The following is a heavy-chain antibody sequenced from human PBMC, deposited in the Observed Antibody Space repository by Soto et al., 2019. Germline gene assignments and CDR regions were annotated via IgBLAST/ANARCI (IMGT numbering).Heavy chain of an antibody. J-gene: IGHJ5*02. Sequence: EVQLVESGGGLVQPGGSLRLSCAASGFTFNSYSMNWVRQAPGKGLEWVSYISSSSTTKYYTDSVKGRFTISRDNAKNSLYLQMNGLRDDDTAVYYCARPGSGWATWFDPWGQGTLVTVSS. CDR1: GFTFNSYS. CDR3: ARPGSGWATWFDP. D-gene: IGHD6-19*01. V-gene: IGHV3-48*02. CDR2: ISSSSTTK.